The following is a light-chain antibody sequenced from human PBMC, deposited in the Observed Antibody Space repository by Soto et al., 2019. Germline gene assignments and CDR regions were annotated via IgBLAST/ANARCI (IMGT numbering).Light chain of an antibody. CDR2: ATS. CDR1: QNIDNY. Sequence: DIQRTQSPSSLSASLGDRVTISCRASQNIDNYLNWYQQKPGKAPKLLIYATSTLQSGVPSRFSGSGSGTEFTPTISSLQAEDFATYFCQESYTSPAVSFGGGTKVDIK. J-gene: IGKJ4*01. CDR3: QESYTSPAVS. V-gene: IGKV1-39*01.